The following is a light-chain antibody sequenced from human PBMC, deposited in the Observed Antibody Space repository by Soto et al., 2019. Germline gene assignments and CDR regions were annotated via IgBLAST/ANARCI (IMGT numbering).Light chain of an antibody. J-gene: IGKJ2*01. Sequence: DIQMTQSPSTLSASVGDRVTITCRASQSISTWLAWYQQKSGKAPKLLIYDASSLEGGVTSRFSGSGSGTEFTLTISSLQPDDFATYYCQQYNSYPYTFGQGTKLEIK. CDR2: DAS. CDR1: QSISTW. CDR3: QQYNSYPYT. V-gene: IGKV1-5*01.